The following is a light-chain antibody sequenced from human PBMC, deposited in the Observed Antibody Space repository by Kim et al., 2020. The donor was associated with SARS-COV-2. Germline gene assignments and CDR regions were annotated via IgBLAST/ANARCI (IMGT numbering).Light chain of an antibody. CDR2: GNS. V-gene: IGLV1-40*01. CDR3: QSYDSSLSGSGVV. CDR1: STNNGAGYD. Sequence: VTISCTGGSTNNGAGYDVHWYQQLPGTAPKLHIYGNSNRPSGVPDRFSGSKSGASASLAITGLQAEDEADYYCQSYDSSLSGSGVVFGGGTQLTVL. J-gene: IGLJ2*01.